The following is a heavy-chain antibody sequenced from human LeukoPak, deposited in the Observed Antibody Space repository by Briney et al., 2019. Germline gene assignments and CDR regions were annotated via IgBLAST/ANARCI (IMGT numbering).Heavy chain of an antibody. Sequence: PSETLSLTCAVYGGSFSGYYWSWIRQPPGKGLEWIGEINHSGSTNYNPSLKSRVTISVDTSKNQFSLKLSSVTAADTAVYYCARIGRGNDILTGYYMDYWGQGTLVTVSS. CDR3: ARIGRGNDILTGYYMDY. CDR1: GGSFSGYY. J-gene: IGHJ4*02. CDR2: INHSGST. V-gene: IGHV4-34*01. D-gene: IGHD3-9*01.